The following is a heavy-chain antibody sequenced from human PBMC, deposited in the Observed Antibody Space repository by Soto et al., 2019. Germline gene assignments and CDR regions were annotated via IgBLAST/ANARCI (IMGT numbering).Heavy chain of an antibody. CDR2: IYYSGST. CDR3: ASGVGSGSYYAGYYYYGMDV. D-gene: IGHD3-10*01. J-gene: IGHJ6*02. V-gene: IGHV4-59*01. Sequence: QVQLQESGPGLVKPSETLSLTCTVSGGSISSYYWSWVRQPPGKGLEWIGYIYYSGSTKYNPALKSRFTISDDTSRNQFSLKLSSVTAADTAVYHCASGVGSGSYYAGYYYYGMDVWGQGTTVTVSS. CDR1: GGSISSYY.